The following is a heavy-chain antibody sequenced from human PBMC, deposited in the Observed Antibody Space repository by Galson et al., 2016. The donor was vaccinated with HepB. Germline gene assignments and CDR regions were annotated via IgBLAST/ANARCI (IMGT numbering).Heavy chain of an antibody. CDR1: GFTFSDWD. Sequence: SLRLSCGASGFTFSDWDFHWVRQAPGKGLDWVAVISKTGDTTFYGDSVKGRFTISRDNSKNTVDLQIHSLRSEDAAVYFCARDFKLGAPDYMDVWGKGTTVTVSS. CDR3: ARDFKLGAPDYMDV. V-gene: IGHV3-30-3*01. J-gene: IGHJ6*03. D-gene: IGHD1-26*01. CDR2: ISKTGDTT.